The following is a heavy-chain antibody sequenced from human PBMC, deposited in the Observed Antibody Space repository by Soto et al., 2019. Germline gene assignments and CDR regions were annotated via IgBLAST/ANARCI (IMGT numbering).Heavy chain of an antibody. V-gene: IGHV4-34*01. CDR1: GDSLRGQS. Sequence: SETLSLTCAVVGDSLRGQSWNWIRQSPGKGLEWIGELDQSGGTNYNPSLNSRAIISDDTSKTQFSLTLTPVTAADTAVYYGAREDSYGWSGESLDVWGQGTTVTVSS. D-gene: IGHD6-19*01. CDR3: AREDSYGWSGESLDV. J-gene: IGHJ6*02. CDR2: LDQSGGT.